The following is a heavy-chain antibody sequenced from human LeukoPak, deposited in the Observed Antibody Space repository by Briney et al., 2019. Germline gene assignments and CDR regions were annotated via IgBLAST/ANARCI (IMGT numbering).Heavy chain of an antibody. V-gene: IGHV4-4*02. Sequence: SGTLSLTCAVSGGSISSTNWWSWVRQPPGKGLEWIGEIYHSGSTNYNPSLKSRVTISVDKSKNQLSLKLSSVTAADTAVYYCARLQQPDYYYYYMDVWGKGTTVTISS. CDR2: IYHSGST. CDR1: GGSISSTNW. J-gene: IGHJ6*03. CDR3: ARLQQPDYYYYYMDV. D-gene: IGHD6-13*01.